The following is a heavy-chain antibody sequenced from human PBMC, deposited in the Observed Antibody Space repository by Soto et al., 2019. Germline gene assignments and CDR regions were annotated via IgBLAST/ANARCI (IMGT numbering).Heavy chain of an antibody. J-gene: IGHJ6*02. V-gene: IGHV3-11*01. Sequence: QVQLVESGGGLVKPGGSLRLSCTASGFSFSDYYMSWIRQAPGKGLEWVSHISSSGDTRYYADYVKGRFTISRDNAKNSLSLQVNSLRAEDTAVYYCAREKCISSSCDYYYGMDVWGQGTTVTVSS. CDR1: GFSFSDYY. CDR3: AREKCISSSCDYYYGMDV. D-gene: IGHD2-2*01. CDR2: ISSSGDTR.